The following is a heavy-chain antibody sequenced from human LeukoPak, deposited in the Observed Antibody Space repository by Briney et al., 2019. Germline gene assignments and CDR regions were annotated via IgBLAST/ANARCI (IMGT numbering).Heavy chain of an antibody. J-gene: IGHJ5*02. D-gene: IGHD1-26*01. V-gene: IGHV4-34*01. CDR3: ARGQGATVPQVGKNWFDP. Sequence: NPSETLSLTCAVYIDSFSNYHWNWIRQTPAKGMEWIGEVNESGGTNISPSLRSRVILSVDTSMNQFSLKLISVTVADTAIYYCARGQGATVPQVGKNWFDPWGQGTRVTVSS. CDR2: VNESGGT. CDR1: IDSFSNYH.